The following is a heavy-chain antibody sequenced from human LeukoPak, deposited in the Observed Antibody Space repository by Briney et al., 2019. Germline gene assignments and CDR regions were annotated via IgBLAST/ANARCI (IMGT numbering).Heavy chain of an antibody. CDR1: GFNFSIHW. J-gene: IGHJ5*02. Sequence: GGSLRLSCAASGFNFSIHWMTWVRQAPGKGLEWVANIQDDGSEKNYVGSVKGRFTISRDNSKNTLYLQMNSLGAEDTAVYYCAKAPYYYDSSGYYLWGQGTLVTVSS. CDR3: AKAPYYYDSSGYYL. V-gene: IGHV3-7*03. D-gene: IGHD3-22*01. CDR2: IQDDGSEK.